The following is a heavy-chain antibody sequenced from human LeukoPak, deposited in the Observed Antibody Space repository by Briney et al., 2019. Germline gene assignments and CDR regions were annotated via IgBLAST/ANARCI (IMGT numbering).Heavy chain of an antibody. V-gene: IGHV3-30*02. D-gene: IGHD2-8*01. CDR3: AKDRCSNGIGCYYYYMEV. CDR2: IQYDRTNE. J-gene: IGHJ6*03. CDR1: GFTFSSYG. Sequence: GGSLRLSCAASGFTFSSYGMHWVRQAPGKGLEWMAYIQYDRTNEQYAHSVKGRFRISRDNSNNILYLQMNSLRTEDTAVYYCAKDRCSNGIGCYYYYMEVWGKGTTVTISS.